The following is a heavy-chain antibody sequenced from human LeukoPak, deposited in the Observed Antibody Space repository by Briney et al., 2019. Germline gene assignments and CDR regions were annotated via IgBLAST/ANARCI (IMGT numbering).Heavy chain of an antibody. CDR1: GYSISSGYY. V-gene: IGHV4-38-2*01. Sequence: SETLSLTCAVSGYSISSGYYWGWIRQPPGKGLEWIGSIYHSGSTYYNPFLKSRVTISVDTSKNQFSLKLSSVTAADTAVYYCARFGVRGVKIDYWGQGTLVTVSS. J-gene: IGHJ4*02. CDR2: IYHSGST. D-gene: IGHD3-10*01. CDR3: ARFGVRGVKIDY.